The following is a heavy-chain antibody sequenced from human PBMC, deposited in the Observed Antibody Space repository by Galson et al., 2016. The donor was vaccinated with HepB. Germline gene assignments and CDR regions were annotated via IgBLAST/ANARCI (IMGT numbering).Heavy chain of an antibody. V-gene: IGHV4-39*01. CDR3: ARLTGYYYLYFAF. J-gene: IGHJ4*02. D-gene: IGHD3-22*01. CDR1: GGSITNSSYF. CDR2: IYYSGST. Sequence: SETLSLTCTVSGGSITNSSYFWGWIRQPPGKGLEWIGTIYYSGSTYHNPSLKSRLTISVDTSKSQFSLKLSSVTAADTGVYYCARLTGYYYLYFAFWGQGTLVTVSS.